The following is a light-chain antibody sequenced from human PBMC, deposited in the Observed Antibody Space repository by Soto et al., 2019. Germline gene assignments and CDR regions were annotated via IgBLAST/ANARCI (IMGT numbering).Light chain of an antibody. J-gene: IGKJ1*01. CDR3: QQYKSYWT. CDR1: QSITKW. Sequence: DIQMTQSPATLSASVGDSVTITCRASQSITKWLAWYQLKPGKAPKLLIHEASNLHSGVSSRFTGSGSGTDFTLTITSLQPEEFATYYCQQYKSYWTFGQGTRVDLK. CDR2: EAS. V-gene: IGKV1-5*03.